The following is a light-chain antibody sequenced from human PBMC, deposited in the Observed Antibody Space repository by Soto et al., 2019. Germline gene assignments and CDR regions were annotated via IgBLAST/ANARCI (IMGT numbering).Light chain of an antibody. CDR1: RSNIGSNT. V-gene: IGLV1-44*01. CDR2: SNN. CDR3: ATWDDSLSGVV. J-gene: IGLJ2*01. Sequence: QLVLTQPPSASGTPGQRVTISCSGSRSNIGSNTVNWYQQLPGTAPKLLIYSNNQRPSGVPDRFSGSTSGTSASLAINGLQSEDEADYYCATWDDSLSGVVFGGGTKLTVL.